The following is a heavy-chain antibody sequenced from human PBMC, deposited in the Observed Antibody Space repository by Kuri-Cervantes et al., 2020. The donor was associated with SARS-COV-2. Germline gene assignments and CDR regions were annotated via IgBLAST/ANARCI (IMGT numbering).Heavy chain of an antibody. CDR1: GFPFSSYG. CDR3: ARNHSMDV. CDR2: IWYDGRNT. Sequence: GGSLRLSCAASGFPFSSYGMHWVRQAPGKGLEWVAVIWYDGRNTYYTGSVKGRFTISRDNSKNMLYLEVNSLRAEDTAVYYCARNHSMDVWGTGTAVTVSS. V-gene: IGHV3-33*08. J-gene: IGHJ6*03.